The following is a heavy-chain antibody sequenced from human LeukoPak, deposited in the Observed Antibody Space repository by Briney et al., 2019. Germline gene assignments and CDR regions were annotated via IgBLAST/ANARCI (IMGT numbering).Heavy chain of an antibody. D-gene: IGHD1-26*01. CDR1: GFTFSNYW. V-gene: IGHV3-7*03. CDR3: ARDGELLSPDLGRYYYGMDV. J-gene: IGHJ6*02. CDR2: IKQDESEK. Sequence: GGSLRLSCAASGFTFSNYWMSWVRQAPGKGLEWVANIKQDESEKFYVDSVKGRFTISRDNAKNSLYLQMNSLRAEDTAVYYCARDGELLSPDLGRYYYGMDVWGQGTTVTVSS.